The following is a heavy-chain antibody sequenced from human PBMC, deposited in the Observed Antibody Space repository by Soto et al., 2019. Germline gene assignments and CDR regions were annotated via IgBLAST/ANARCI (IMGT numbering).Heavy chain of an antibody. Sequence: GGSLRLSCAASGFTVSSNYMSWVRQAPGKGLEWVSVIYSGGSTYYADSVKGRFTISRDNAKNTLYLQMNSLRAEDTAVYYCARDELYSSSWYGYAYWGQGTLVTVSS. CDR3: ARDELYSSSWYGYAY. CDR2: IYSGGST. V-gene: IGHV3-66*01. D-gene: IGHD6-13*01. J-gene: IGHJ4*02. CDR1: GFTVSSNY.